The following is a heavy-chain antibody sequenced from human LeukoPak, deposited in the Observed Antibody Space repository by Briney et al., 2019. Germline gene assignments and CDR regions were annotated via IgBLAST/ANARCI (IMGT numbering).Heavy chain of an antibody. V-gene: IGHV3-7*01. Sequence: GGSLRLSCAASGFTFGTFWMSWVRQAPGKGLEWVANINHDGTEKHYADSVKGRFTISRDNGKKSLYLQMNSLRVEDTAVYFCASGNYFDFWAREPWSPSPQ. CDR3: ASGNYFDF. CDR1: GFTFGTFW. J-gene: IGHJ4*02. CDR2: INHDGTEK. D-gene: IGHD2-15*01.